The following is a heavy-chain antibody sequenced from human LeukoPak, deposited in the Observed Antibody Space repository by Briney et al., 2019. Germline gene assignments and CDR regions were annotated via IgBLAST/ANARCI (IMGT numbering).Heavy chain of an antibody. D-gene: IGHD1-7*01. CDR2: INPNSGGT. Sequence: ASVKVSCKASGYTFTGYYMHWVRQAPGQGLEWMGWINPNSGGTNYAQKFQGRVTMTRDTSISTAYMELSRLRSDDTAVYYCARGGTIPDVYYYYMDVWGKGTTVTVSS. J-gene: IGHJ6*03. CDR3: ARGGTIPDVYYYYMDV. CDR1: GYTFTGYY. V-gene: IGHV1-2*02.